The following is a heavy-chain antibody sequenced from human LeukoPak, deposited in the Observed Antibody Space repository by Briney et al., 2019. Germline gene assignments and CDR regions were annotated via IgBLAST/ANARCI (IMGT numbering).Heavy chain of an antibody. Sequence: PSQTLSLTCTVSGGSISSGDYYWSWIRQPPGKGLEWIGYIYYSGSTYYNPSLKSRVTISVDTSKNQFSLKLSSVTAADTAVYYCASSSTDHYDSSGYGAFDIWAKGQWSPSLQ. CDR3: ASSSTDHYDSSGYGAFDI. J-gene: IGHJ3*02. D-gene: IGHD3-22*01. CDR2: IYYSGST. V-gene: IGHV4-30-4*01. CDR1: GGSISSGDYY.